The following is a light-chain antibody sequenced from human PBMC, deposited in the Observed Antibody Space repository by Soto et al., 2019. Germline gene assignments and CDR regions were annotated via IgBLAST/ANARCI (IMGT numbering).Light chain of an antibody. V-gene: IGLV2-11*01. CDR1: SSDVGGYNY. Sequence: QSALTQPRSVSGSPGQSVTISCTGTSSDVGGYNYVSWYQQHPGKAPKLMIYDVSKRPSGVPDRFSGSKSGNTASLTISVLQAEDEDDYYCCSYAGSYTFGYVFGTGTKLTVL. CDR3: CSYAGSYTFGYV. J-gene: IGLJ1*01. CDR2: DVS.